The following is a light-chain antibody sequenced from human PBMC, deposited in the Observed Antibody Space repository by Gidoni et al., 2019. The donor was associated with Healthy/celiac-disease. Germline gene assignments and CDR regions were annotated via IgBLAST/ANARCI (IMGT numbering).Light chain of an antibody. V-gene: IGLV2-14*01. J-gene: IGLJ1*01. CDR3: SSYTSSSPLYV. Sequence: QSALTQPASVSGSPGPSSTISCTGTSSDVGGYNYVSWYQQHPGKAPKLMIYDVSNRPSGVSNRFSGSKSGNTASLTISGLQAEDEADYYCSSYTSSSPLYVFGTGTKVTVL. CDR1: SSDVGGYNY. CDR2: DVS.